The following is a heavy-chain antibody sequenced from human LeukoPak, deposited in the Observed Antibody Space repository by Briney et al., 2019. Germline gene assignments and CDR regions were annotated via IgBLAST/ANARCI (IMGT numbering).Heavy chain of an antibody. CDR2: ITRSCDAT. Sequence: NPGGALRLSCAASGFTSTGSEMNWVRQAPGEGLEGVSYITRSCDATYYADSVKSRFTISRDNARNSLFLQMNSLRAEDTAVYYCASDQRWFGELDFWGQGTLVTVSS. CDR3: ASDQRWFGELDF. J-gene: IGHJ4*02. CDR1: GFTSTGSE. D-gene: IGHD3-10*01. V-gene: IGHV3-48*03.